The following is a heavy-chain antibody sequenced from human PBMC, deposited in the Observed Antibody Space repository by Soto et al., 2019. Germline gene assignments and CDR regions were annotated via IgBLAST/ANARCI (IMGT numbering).Heavy chain of an antibody. CDR3: VKDRSDTWSFDY. CDR2: VSHDGSLY. D-gene: IGHD2-8*02. Sequence: QVQLVESGGGVVQPGGSLRLSCAASGFTFSSCAMHWVRQVPGKGLEWLAVVSHDGSLYPYADSVKGRFSISRDNSRKTLYRQMNSLRPEDTAVYYCVKDRSDTWSFDYWGQGTLVTVSS. V-gene: IGHV3-30*18. J-gene: IGHJ4*02. CDR1: GFTFSSCA.